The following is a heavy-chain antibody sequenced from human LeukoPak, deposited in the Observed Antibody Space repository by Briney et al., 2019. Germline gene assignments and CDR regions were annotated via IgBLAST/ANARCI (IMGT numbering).Heavy chain of an antibody. CDR2: IIPIFGTA. CDR3: ASTKLAYCGGDCYLQYNWFDP. J-gene: IGHJ5*02. V-gene: IGHV1-69*13. D-gene: IGHD2-21*01. Sequence: ASVKVSCKASGGTFSSYAISWVRQAPGQGLEWMGGIIPIFGTANYAQKFQGRVTITADESTSTAYMELSSLRSEDTAVYYCASTKLAYCGGDCYLQYNWFDPWGQGTLVTVSS. CDR1: GGTFSSYA.